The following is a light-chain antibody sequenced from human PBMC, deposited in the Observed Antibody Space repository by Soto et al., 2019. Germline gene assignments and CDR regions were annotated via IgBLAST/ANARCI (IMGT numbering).Light chain of an antibody. CDR2: EGS. Sequence: QSALTQPASVSGSPGQSITISCTGTSIDVGSYNLVSWYQQHPGEAPKLMIYEGSKRPSGVSNRFSGSKSGNTASLTISGLQAEDEADYYCCSYAGSSTPYVFXTGTKVTVL. CDR3: CSYAGSSTPYV. CDR1: SIDVGSYNL. V-gene: IGLV2-23*01. J-gene: IGLJ1*01.